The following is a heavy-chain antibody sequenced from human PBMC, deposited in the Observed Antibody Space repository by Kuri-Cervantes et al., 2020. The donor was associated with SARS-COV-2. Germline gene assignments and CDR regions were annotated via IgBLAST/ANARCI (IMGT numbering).Heavy chain of an antibody. CDR1: GFIFNNHG. D-gene: IGHD4-17*01. Sequence: GESLKISCAASGFIFNNHGLHWVRQAPGKGLEWVAVIWFDGSNEYYADSVKGRFTSSRDNSKDTVYLQMNSLRAEDTAVYYCARGRATVTVIGAFDIWGQGTMVTVSS. V-gene: IGHV3-33*01. CDR2: IWFDGSNE. CDR3: ARGRATVTVIGAFDI. J-gene: IGHJ3*02.